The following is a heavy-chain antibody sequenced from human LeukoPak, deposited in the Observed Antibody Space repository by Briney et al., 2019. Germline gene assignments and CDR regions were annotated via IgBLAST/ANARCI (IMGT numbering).Heavy chain of an antibody. CDR2: ISGSGGST. D-gene: IGHD4-11*01. Sequence: GGSLRLSCAASGFTFSDYYMSWVRQAPGKGLEWVSAISGSGGSTYYADSVKGRFTISRDNSKSTLYLQMNSLRAEDTAVYYCAKPTVTTWVLRYYYGMDVWGQGTTVTVSS. CDR1: GFTFSDYY. CDR3: AKPTVTTWVLRYYYGMDV. V-gene: IGHV3-23*01. J-gene: IGHJ6*02.